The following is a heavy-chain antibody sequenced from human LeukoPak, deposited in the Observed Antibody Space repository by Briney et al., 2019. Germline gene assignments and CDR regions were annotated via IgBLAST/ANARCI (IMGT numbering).Heavy chain of an antibody. J-gene: IGHJ6*02. Sequence: ASVTVSCKASGYTFTSYAMHWVRQAPGQRLEWMGWINAGNGNTKYSQKFQGRVTITRDTSASTAYMELSSLRSEDTAVYYCASATYYPEYYYYGMDVWGQGTTVTVSS. CDR1: GYTFTSYA. CDR3: ASATYYPEYYYYGMDV. CDR2: INAGNGNT. D-gene: IGHD3-10*01. V-gene: IGHV1-3*01.